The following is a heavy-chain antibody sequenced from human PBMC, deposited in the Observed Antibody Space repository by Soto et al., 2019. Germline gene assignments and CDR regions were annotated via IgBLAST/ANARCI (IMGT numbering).Heavy chain of an antibody. V-gene: IGHV6-1*01. D-gene: IGHD1-26*01. J-gene: IGHJ5*02. CDR2: TYYRSKWYN. CDR1: GDSVSSNSAA. Sequence: SQTLSLTCAISGDSVSSNSAAWNWIRQSPSRGFEWLGRTYYRSKWYNDYAVSVKSRITINPDTSKNQFSLELSSVTAADTAVYYCARDGKVSGSATHWFDPWGQGTLVTVSS. CDR3: ARDGKVSGSATHWFDP.